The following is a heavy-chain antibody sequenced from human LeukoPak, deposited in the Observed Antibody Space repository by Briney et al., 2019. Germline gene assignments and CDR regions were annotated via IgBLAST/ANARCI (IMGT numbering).Heavy chain of an antibody. CDR3: ARAIHEDYYDSSGSPYFDY. V-gene: IGHV1-2*02. CDR2: INPNSGGT. CDR1: GYTFTGYY. J-gene: IGHJ4*02. D-gene: IGHD3-22*01. Sequence: ASVKVSCKASGYTFTGYYMHRVRQAPGQGLEWMGWINPNSGGTNYAQKFQGRVTMTRDTSISTAYMELSRLRSDDTAVYYCARAIHEDYYDSSGSPYFDYWGQGTLVTVSS.